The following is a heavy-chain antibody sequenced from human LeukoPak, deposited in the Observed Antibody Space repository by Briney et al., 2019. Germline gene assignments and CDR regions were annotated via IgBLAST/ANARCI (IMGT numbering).Heavy chain of an antibody. D-gene: IGHD3-22*01. J-gene: IGHJ4*02. CDR2: IYYSGST. CDR1: GGSISSHY. Sequence: SETLSLTCTVSGGSISSHYRSWIRQPPGKGLEWIGYIYYSGSTNYNPSLKSRVTISVDTSKNQFSLKLSSVTAADTAVYYCARETFLRNYYDSSGYFLDYWGQGTLVTVSS. CDR3: ARETFLRNYYDSSGYFLDY. V-gene: IGHV4-59*11.